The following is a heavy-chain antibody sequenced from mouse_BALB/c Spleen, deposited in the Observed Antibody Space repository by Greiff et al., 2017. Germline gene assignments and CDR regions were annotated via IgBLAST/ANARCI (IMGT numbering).Heavy chain of an antibody. D-gene: IGHD2-4*01. Sequence: EVQLQQSGPELVKPGASVKIPCKASGYTFTDYNMDWVKQSHGKSLEWIGDINPNNGGTIYNQKFKGKATLTVDKSSSTAYMELRSLTSEDTAVYYCARRITTREAMDYWGQGTSVTVSS. V-gene: IGHV1-18*01. CDR3: ARRITTREAMDY. CDR1: GYTFTDYN. J-gene: IGHJ4*01. CDR2: INPNNGGT.